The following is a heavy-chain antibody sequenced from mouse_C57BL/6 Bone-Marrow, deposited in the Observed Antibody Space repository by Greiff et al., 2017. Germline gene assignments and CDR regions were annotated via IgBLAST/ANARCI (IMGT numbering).Heavy chain of an antibody. V-gene: IGHV5-6*01. CDR3: ARHETYYSNYGAY. Sequence: EVQRVESGGDLVKPGGSLKLSCAASGFTFSSYGMSWVRQTPDKRLEWVATISSGGSYTYYPDSVKGRFTISRANAKNTLYLQMSSLKSEDTAMYYCARHETYYSNYGAYWGQGTLVTVSA. CDR1: GFTFSSYG. D-gene: IGHD2-5*01. J-gene: IGHJ3*01. CDR2: ISSGGSYT.